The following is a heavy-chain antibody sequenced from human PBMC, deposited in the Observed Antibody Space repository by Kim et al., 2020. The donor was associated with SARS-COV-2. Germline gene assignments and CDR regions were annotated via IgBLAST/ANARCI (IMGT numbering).Heavy chain of an antibody. CDR3: ARDRSKYISSWSYYYGMDV. D-gene: IGHD6-6*01. Sequence: GGSLRLSCAASGFTFSSYAMHWVRQAPGKGLEWVAVISYDGSNKYYADSVKGRFTISRDNSKNTLYLQMNSLRAEDTAVYYCARDRSKYISSWSYYYGMDVWGQGTTVTVSS. V-gene: IGHV3-30-3*01. CDR2: ISYDGSNK. J-gene: IGHJ6*02. CDR1: GFTFSSYA.